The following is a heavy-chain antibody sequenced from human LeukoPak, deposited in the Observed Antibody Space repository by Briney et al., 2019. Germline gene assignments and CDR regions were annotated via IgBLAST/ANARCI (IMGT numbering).Heavy chain of an antibody. D-gene: IGHD6-13*01. CDR3: ARGYSSRLYNWLDP. Sequence: PGGSLRLSCAASGFTFSSYWMHWVRQAPGKGLLWFSRISYDGGDPSYADSVKGRFTISRDNAKNTLYLQMNSLTAEDTAVYYCARGYSSRLYNWLDPWGQGTLVTVSS. CDR1: GFTFSSYW. CDR2: ISYDGGDP. V-gene: IGHV3-74*01. J-gene: IGHJ5*02.